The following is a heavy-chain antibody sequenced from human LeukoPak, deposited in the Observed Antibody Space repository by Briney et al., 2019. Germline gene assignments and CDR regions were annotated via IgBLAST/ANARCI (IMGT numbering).Heavy chain of an antibody. CDR3: ARGASGDNWFDP. J-gene: IGHJ5*02. V-gene: IGHV4-4*07. Sequence: SETLSLTCSVSRYSISSGYYWSWIRQPAGKGLEWIGRIHTTGTTNYNPSLKSRVTMSLDTSKNQFSLRLTSVTAADTAVYYCARGASGDNWFDPWGQGTLVTVSS. CDR2: IHTTGTT. D-gene: IGHD1-26*01. CDR1: RYSISSGYY.